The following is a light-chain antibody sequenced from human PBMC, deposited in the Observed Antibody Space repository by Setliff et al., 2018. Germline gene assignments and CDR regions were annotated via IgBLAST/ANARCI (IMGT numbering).Light chain of an antibody. J-gene: IGLJ1*01. CDR3: SSYTRDTTLV. Sequence: SALAQPASVSGPHGQSITISCTGTSSDIGAYNFVFWYQQHPGKAPRLIIHGVSERPSGISDRFSASKSGNTASLIISGLQTEDEADYYCSSYTRDTTLVFGTGTKV. V-gene: IGLV2-14*03. CDR2: GVS. CDR1: SSDIGAYNF.